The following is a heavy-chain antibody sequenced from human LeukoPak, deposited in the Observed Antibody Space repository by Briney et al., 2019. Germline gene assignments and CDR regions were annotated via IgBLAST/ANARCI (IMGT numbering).Heavy chain of an antibody. CDR2: IYSGGST. Sequence: PGGSLRLSCAASGFTVSSNYMSWVRQAPGTGLEWVSVIYSGGSTYYADSVKGRFTISRDNSKNTLYLQMNSLRAEDTAVYYCARGAPPSIYDSSGYYFFDYWGQGTLVTVSS. CDR3: ARGAPPSIYDSSGYYFFDY. D-gene: IGHD3-22*01. V-gene: IGHV3-53*01. CDR1: GFTVSSNY. J-gene: IGHJ4*02.